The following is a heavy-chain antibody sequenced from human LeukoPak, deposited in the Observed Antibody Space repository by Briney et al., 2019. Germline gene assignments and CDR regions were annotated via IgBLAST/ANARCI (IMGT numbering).Heavy chain of an antibody. CDR1: GYTFTGYY. Sequence: ASVKVSCKASGYTFTGYYMHWVRQAPGQGLEWMGRINPNSGGTNYAQKFQGWVTMTRDTSISTAYMELSRLRSDDTAVYYCARGRDVLLWFGELLDYWGQGTLVTVSS. CDR2: INPNSGGT. D-gene: IGHD3-10*01. V-gene: IGHV1-2*04. CDR3: ARGRDVLLWFGELLDY. J-gene: IGHJ4*02.